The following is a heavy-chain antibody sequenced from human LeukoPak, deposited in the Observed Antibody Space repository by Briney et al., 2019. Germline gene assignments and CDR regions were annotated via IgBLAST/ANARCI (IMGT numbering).Heavy chain of an antibody. V-gene: IGHV3-30*07. CDR3: ARLRAEYCTNGVCYIPYYYYYYMDV. J-gene: IGHJ6*03. CDR2: ISYDGSNK. D-gene: IGHD2-8*01. Sequence: PGGSLRLSCAASGLTFSSYAMHWVRQAPGKGLEWVAVISYDGSNKYYADSVKGRFTISRDNSKNTLYLQMNSLRAEDTAVYYCARLRAEYCTNGVCYIPYYYYYYMDVWGKGTTVTVSS. CDR1: GLTFSSYA.